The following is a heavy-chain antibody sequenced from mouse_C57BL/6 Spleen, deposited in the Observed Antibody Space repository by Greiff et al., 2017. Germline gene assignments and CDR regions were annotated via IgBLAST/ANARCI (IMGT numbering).Heavy chain of an antibody. D-gene: IGHD1-1*01. Sequence: QVQLQQSGAELAKPGASVKVSCKASGYTFTSYWMHWVKQRPGQGLEWIGRIHPSDSDTNYNQKFKDKATLTEDKSSSTAYMQLSSLTYEDSAVYYCARVETVVSCYFDVWGKGTTLTVSS. J-gene: IGHJ1*03. CDR2: IHPSDSDT. V-gene: IGHV1-74*01. CDR3: ARVETVVSCYFDV. CDR1: GYTFTSYW.